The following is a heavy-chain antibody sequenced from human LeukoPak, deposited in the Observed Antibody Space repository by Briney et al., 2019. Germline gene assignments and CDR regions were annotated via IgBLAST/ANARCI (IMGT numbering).Heavy chain of an antibody. D-gene: IGHD3-9*01. CDR1: GFIFSDYW. J-gene: IGHJ4*02. CDR2: IHNDSSGT. Sequence: GGSLRLSCRASGFIFSDYWMHWVRQVPGKGLVWVSRIHNDSSGTAYADAVKGRYTISRDNSKSMLYLQMNSLRVEDTAVYYCARRLSTGYYEFWGQGTLVTVSS. CDR3: ARRLSTGYYEF. V-gene: IGHV3-74*01.